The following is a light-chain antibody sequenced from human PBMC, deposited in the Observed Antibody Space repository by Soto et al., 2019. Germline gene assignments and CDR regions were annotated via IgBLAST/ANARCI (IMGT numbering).Light chain of an antibody. CDR3: CSYAGSSTRWV. CDR2: EVS. Sequence: QSALTQPASVSGSPGQSITISCTGTSSDVGSYNLVSWYQQHPGKAPKLMIYEVSKRPSGVSNRFSVSKSGNTASLTISGLQAEDEADYDCCSYAGSSTRWVFGGGTKLTVL. CDR1: SSDVGSYNL. V-gene: IGLV2-23*02. J-gene: IGLJ3*02.